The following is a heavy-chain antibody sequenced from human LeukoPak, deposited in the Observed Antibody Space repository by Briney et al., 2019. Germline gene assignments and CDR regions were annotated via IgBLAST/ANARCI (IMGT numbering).Heavy chain of an antibody. V-gene: IGHV4-34*01. Sequence: SETLSLTCAVYGFSFSGYSWSWIRQPPGKGLEWVGEINRSGSINYNPSLKSRVTISVDKSNNQFALKLSYITAADTAVYYYARDWGSGYDSRFDPWGQGTLVTISS. D-gene: IGHD5-12*01. J-gene: IGHJ5*02. CDR1: GFSFSGYS. CDR3: ARDWGSGYDSRFDP. CDR2: INRSGSI.